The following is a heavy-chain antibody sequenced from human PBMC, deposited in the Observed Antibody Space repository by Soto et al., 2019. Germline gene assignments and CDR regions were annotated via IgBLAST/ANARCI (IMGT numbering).Heavy chain of an antibody. J-gene: IGHJ5*02. D-gene: IGHD3-10*01. V-gene: IGHV4-34*01. CDR1: GGSFRGYY. Sequence: QVQLQQWGAGLLKPSETLSLTCAVYGGSFRGYYWSWIRQPPGKGLEWIGEINHSGSTNYNPSLKSRVTISVDTSKNQFSLKLSSVTAADTAVYYCARGLASLNYYGSGSYEGEVWFDPWGQGTLVTVSS. CDR3: ARGLASLNYYGSGSYEGEVWFDP. CDR2: INHSGST.